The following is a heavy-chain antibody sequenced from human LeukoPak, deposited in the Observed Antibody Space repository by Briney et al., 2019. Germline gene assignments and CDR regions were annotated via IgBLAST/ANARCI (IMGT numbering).Heavy chain of an antibody. D-gene: IGHD3-22*01. Sequence: PSETLSLTCAVYGGSFSGYYWSWIRQPPGKGLEWIGEINHSGSTNYNPSLKSRVTISVDTSKNQFSLKLSSVTAADTAVYYCARKERTYYYDSSGYYGYWGQGTLVTVSS. J-gene: IGHJ4*02. CDR2: INHSGST. CDR3: ARKERTYYYDSSGYYGY. CDR1: GGSFSGYY. V-gene: IGHV4-34*01.